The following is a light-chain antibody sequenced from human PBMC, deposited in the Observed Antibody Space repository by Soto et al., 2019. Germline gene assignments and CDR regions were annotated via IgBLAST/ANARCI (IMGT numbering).Light chain of an antibody. J-gene: IGLJ1*01. CDR3: CSYAAGSTYV. CDR2: EGS. CDR1: SSDVGSYNL. Sequence: QSALTQPASVSGSPGQSITISCTGTSSDVGSYNLVSWYQQHPGKAPKLMIYEGSKRPSGVSNRFSGSKSNNTASLTISGLQAEDETDYYCCSYAAGSTYVFGTGTNVTVL. V-gene: IGLV2-23*01.